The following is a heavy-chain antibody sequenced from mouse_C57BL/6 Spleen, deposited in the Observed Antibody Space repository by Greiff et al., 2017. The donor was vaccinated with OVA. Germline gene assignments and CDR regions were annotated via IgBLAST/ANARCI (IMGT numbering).Heavy chain of an antibody. CDR3: ARSGYSNYYFDY. CDR1: GYAFSSSW. CDR2: IYPGDGDT. V-gene: IGHV1-82*01. Sequence: QVQLQQSGPELVKPGASVKISCKASGYAFSSSWMNWVKQRPGKGLEWIGRIYPGDGDTNYNGKFKGKATLTADKSSSTAYMQLSSLTSEDSAVYFCARSGYSNYYFDYWGQGTTLTVSS. D-gene: IGHD2-5*01. J-gene: IGHJ2*01.